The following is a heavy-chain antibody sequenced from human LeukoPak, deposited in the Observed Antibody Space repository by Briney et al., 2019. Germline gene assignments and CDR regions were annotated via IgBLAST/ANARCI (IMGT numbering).Heavy chain of an antibody. CDR3: ARDPNGNYVGAFDFQR. V-gene: IGHV3-23*01. J-gene: IGHJ1*01. CDR1: GFTFTNYA. Sequence: GGSLRVSCAASGFTFTNYAMTWVRQAPGKGLEWVSSISDSGGSTYYADSVKGRFTISRDNYKNTPYLQMNSLRAEDTAVYYCARDPNGNYVGAFDFQRWGQGTLVTVSS. D-gene: IGHD4-17*01. CDR2: ISDSGGST.